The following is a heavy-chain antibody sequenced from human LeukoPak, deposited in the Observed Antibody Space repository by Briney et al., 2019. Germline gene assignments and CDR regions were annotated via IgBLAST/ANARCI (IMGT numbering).Heavy chain of an antibody. CDR1: GGTFSSYA. Sequence: ASVQVSCKASGGTFSSYAISWVRQAPGQGLEWMGGIIPIFGTANYAQKFQGRVTITADESTSTAYMELSSLRSEDTAVYYCARDWVVVRGVMYGMDVWGQGTTVTVSS. J-gene: IGHJ6*02. V-gene: IGHV1-69*13. CDR2: IIPIFGTA. D-gene: IGHD3-10*01. CDR3: ARDWVVVRGVMYGMDV.